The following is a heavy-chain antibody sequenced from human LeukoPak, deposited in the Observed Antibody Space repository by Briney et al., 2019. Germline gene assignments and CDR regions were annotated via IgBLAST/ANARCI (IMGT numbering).Heavy chain of an antibody. CDR3: ATDRSGTYHLDY. CDR1: GFTFDSYS. Sequence: GGSLRLSCAASGFTFDSYSMSWIRQAPGKGLEWVSYISSSSSYTNYADSVKGRFTISRDNAKNSLYLQMNSLRAEDTAVYFCATDRSGTYHLDYWGQGTLVTVSS. D-gene: IGHD3-10*01. J-gene: IGHJ4*02. CDR2: ISSSSSYT. V-gene: IGHV3-11*05.